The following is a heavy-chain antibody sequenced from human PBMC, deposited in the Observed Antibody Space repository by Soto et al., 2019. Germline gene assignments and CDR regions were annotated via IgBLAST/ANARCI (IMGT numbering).Heavy chain of an antibody. V-gene: IGHV5-51*01. Sequence: GESLKISCTASGYSFTNYWIGWVRQMPGKGPEWMGIIYPGDSDTRYSPSFQGQVTISADKSTSTAYLLWSSLKASDTEIYFCAGSIFYYGMDVWGQGTTVTVSS. CDR1: GYSFTNYW. CDR3: AGSIFYYGMDV. J-gene: IGHJ6*02. CDR2: IYPGDSDT.